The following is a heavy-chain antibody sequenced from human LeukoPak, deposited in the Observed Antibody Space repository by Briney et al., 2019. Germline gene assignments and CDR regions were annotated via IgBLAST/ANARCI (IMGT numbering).Heavy chain of an antibody. CDR1: DHTFSSDG. CDR3: ANRGQQLYDY. Sequence: ASVKVSCKISDHTFSSDGFTWVRQAPGKGLEWMGWINVYNGKTDYAHKFQGRVTMTTDTSTNTAYMNLRSLRSDDTAMYYCANRGQQLYDYWGQGTLVTVSS. J-gene: IGHJ4*02. D-gene: IGHD6-13*01. V-gene: IGHV1-18*01. CDR2: INVYNGKT.